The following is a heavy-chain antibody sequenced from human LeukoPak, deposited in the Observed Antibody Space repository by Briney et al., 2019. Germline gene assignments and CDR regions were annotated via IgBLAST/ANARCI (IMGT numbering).Heavy chain of an antibody. D-gene: IGHD2-2*03. V-gene: IGHV3-30*18. Sequence: PGGSLRLSCAASGFTFSSYGMHWVRQAPGKGLEWVAVISYDGSNKYYADSVKGRFTISRDNSKNTLYLQMNSLRAEDTAVYYCAKDPMDHYYYGMDVWGQGTTVTVSS. CDR3: AKDPMDHYYYGMDV. CDR1: GFTFSSYG. J-gene: IGHJ6*02. CDR2: ISYDGSNK.